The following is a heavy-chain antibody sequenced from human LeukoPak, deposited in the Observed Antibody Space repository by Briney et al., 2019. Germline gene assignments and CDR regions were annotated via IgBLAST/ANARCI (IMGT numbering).Heavy chain of an antibody. J-gene: IGHJ6*03. Sequence: GGSLRLSCLASGFNIDNYWMSWVRQAPGKGLEWVANIKHDGSENFYVDSVKGRFTISRDNPKKSLFLQMSSLRAEDTAVYYFXXXXGMDVWXXGXTVTV. V-gene: IGHV3-7*01. CDR1: GFNIDNYW. CDR2: IKHDGSEN. CDR3: XXXXGMDV.